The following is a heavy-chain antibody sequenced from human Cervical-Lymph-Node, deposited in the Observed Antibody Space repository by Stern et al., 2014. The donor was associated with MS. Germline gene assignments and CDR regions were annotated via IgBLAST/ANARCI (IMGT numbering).Heavy chain of an antibody. CDR3: ARHVQGFDY. CDR1: GYSFTIYY. CDR2: ISPYGFDA. V-gene: IGHV5-51*01. J-gene: IGHJ4*02. Sequence: VQLVQSGAEVKQPGGSLKISCKLSGYSFTIYYIAWVRQMPGKGLEVIEFISPYGFDAPSIPSFQGQVTISADKSIATAYLQWSSLRASDTAMYYCARHVQGFDYWGQGTLVTVSS.